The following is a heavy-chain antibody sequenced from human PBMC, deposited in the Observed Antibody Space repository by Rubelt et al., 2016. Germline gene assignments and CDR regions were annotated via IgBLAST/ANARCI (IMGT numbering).Heavy chain of an antibody. D-gene: IGHD3-22*01. CDR3: GRDLSGSIDY. J-gene: IGHJ4*02. Sequence: CGGNLVQPGGSLRLSCAASGFTFNSYWMHWVRQAPGKGLVWVSRINSDGSTRYADSVKGRFTISRDNAKNTLHLQMNSLRVEDTAVYYCGRDLSGSIDYWGQGTLVTVSS. CDR1: GFTFNSYW. CDR2: INSDGST. V-gene: IGHV3-74*01.